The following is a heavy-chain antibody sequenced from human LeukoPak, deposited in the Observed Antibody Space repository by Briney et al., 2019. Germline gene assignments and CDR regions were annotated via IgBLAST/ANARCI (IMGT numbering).Heavy chain of an antibody. Sequence: SETLSLTCAVSGGSISSSNWWSWVRQPPGKGLEWIGEIYHSGSTNYNPSLKIRVTISVDKSKTQFSLKLSSVTAADTAVYYCARDMYYYDSSGTDAFDIWGQGTMVTVSS. D-gene: IGHD3-22*01. J-gene: IGHJ3*02. CDR2: IYHSGST. V-gene: IGHV4-4*02. CDR1: GGSISSSNW. CDR3: ARDMYYYDSSGTDAFDI.